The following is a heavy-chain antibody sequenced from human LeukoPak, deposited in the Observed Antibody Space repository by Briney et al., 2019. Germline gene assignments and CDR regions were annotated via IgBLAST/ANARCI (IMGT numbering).Heavy chain of an antibody. V-gene: IGHV1-18*01. Sequence: ASVKVSCKASGYTFTSYGISWVRQAPGQGLEWMGWISAYNGNTNYAQKLQGRVTMTTDTSTSTAYMELRSLRSDDTAVYYCARVVAGTQLIYYFDYWGQGTLVTVSS. D-gene: IGHD6-19*01. CDR3: ARVVAGTQLIYYFDY. J-gene: IGHJ4*02. CDR2: ISAYNGNT. CDR1: GYTFTSYG.